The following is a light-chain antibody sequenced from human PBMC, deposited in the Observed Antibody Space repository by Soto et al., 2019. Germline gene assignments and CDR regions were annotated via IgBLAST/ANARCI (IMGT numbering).Light chain of an antibody. CDR2: DAS. Sequence: DIPMTQSPTTLSASVGDRVIITCRASQRMSAWLAWYQQKPGKAPTLLIYDASSLENGVPSRFSGSGSGTDFTLTISSLQPDDFGTYYCQQYGTYPWTFGQGTKVEIK. V-gene: IGKV1-5*01. CDR3: QQYGTYPWT. CDR1: QRMSAW. J-gene: IGKJ1*01.